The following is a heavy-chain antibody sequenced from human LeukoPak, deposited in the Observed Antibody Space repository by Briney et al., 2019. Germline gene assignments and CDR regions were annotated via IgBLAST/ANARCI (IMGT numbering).Heavy chain of an antibody. CDR1: GGSISSGGYY. V-gene: IGHV4-31*03. Sequence: SETLSLTCTVSGGSISSGGYYWSWIRQHPGKGLEWIGYIYYSGSTYYNPSLKSRVTISVDTSKNQSSLKLSSVTAADTAVYYCARATGRWFDPWGQGTLVTVSS. J-gene: IGHJ5*02. CDR3: ARATGRWFDP. CDR2: IYYSGST. D-gene: IGHD3-10*01.